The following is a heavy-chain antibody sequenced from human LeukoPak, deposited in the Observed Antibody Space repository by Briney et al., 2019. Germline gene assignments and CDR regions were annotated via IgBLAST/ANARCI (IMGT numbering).Heavy chain of an antibody. V-gene: IGHV4-28*01. D-gene: IGHD1-26*01. CDR1: GYSISSSNW. J-gene: IGHJ4*02. Sequence: SDTLSLTCAVSGYSISSSNWWGWIRQPPGKGLEWIAYSYYTGSTYYNPSLKSRVTISVDTSKNHLSLKLSSVTAADTAVYYCARTSYSGSYYFDYWGQGTLVTVSS. CDR3: ARTSYSGSYYFDY. CDR2: SYYTGST.